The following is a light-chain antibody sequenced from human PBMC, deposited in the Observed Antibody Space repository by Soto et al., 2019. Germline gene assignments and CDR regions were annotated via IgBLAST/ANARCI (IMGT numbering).Light chain of an antibody. V-gene: IGKV1-33*01. Sequence: DIQMTQSPPSLSASVGDRVTITCQASRDISVSLNWYQQKPGKPPTLLVYDASNVQAGVPSRFSGRGSGTHFSLIISNLQPEDVATYYCQQYDNLPPYTFGQGTNVEIK. CDR3: QQYDNLPPYT. J-gene: IGKJ2*01. CDR1: RDISVS. CDR2: DAS.